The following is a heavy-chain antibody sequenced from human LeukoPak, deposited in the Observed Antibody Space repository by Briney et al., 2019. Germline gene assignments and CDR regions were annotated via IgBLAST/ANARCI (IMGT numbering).Heavy chain of an antibody. CDR3: ARRRDFIDY. V-gene: IGHV3-11*01. J-gene: IGHJ4*02. CDR1: GFTLSDYY. D-gene: IGHD3/OR15-3a*01. CDR2: SSSSGSTI. Sequence: GGSLRLSCAASGFTLSDYYMSWIRQAPGKGLEWVSYSSSSGSTIYYADSVKGRFAITRDNAKNSLYLQMNSLRAEDTAVYYCARRRDFIDYWGQGTLVTVSS.